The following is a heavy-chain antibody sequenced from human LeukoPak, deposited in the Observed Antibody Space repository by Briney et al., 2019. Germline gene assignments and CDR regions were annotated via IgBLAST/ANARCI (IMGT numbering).Heavy chain of an antibody. CDR2: IYYSGST. CDR3: ARHDSSGYKY. D-gene: IGHD3-22*01. V-gene: IGHV4-59*08. Sequence: PSETLSLTCTVSGGSIYNYYWSWIRQPPGKGLEWIGYIYYSGSTNYNPSLKSRVTISVDTSKNQFSLKVTSVTAADTAIYYCARHDSSGYKYWGQGTLVTVSS. J-gene: IGHJ4*02. CDR1: GGSIYNYY.